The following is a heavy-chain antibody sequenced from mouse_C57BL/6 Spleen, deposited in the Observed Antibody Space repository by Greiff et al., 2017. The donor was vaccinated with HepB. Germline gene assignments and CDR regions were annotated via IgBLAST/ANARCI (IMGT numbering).Heavy chain of an antibody. CDR3: ASSRAVVED. CDR2: INPNNGGT. Sequence: EVQLQQSGPELVKPGASVKISCKASGYTFTDYYMNWVKQSHGKSLEWIGDINPNNGGTSYNQKFKGKATLTVDKSSSTAYMELRSLTSEDSAVYYCASSRAVVEDWGQGTTLTVSS. D-gene: IGHD1-1*01. CDR1: GYTFTDYY. V-gene: IGHV1-26*01. J-gene: IGHJ2*01.